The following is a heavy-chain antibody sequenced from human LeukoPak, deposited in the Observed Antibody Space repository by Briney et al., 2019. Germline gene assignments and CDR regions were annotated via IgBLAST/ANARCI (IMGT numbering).Heavy chain of an antibody. CDR1: GYSISSGYY. CDR3: ASSPGYSSGWYEGYYFDY. V-gene: IGHV4-38-2*01. J-gene: IGHJ4*02. D-gene: IGHD6-19*01. CDR2: IYHSGST. Sequence: SETLSLTCAVSGYSISSGYYWGWIRQPPGKGLEWIGSIYHSGSTYYNPSLKSRVTISVDTSKNQFSLKLSSVTAADTAVYYCASSPGYSSGWYEGYYFDYWGQGTLVTVSS.